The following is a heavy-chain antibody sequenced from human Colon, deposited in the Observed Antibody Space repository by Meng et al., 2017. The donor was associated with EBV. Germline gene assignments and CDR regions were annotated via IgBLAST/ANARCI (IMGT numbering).Heavy chain of an antibody. D-gene: IGHD6-19*01. V-gene: IGHV4-31*03. CDR3: ARASSGWDYFDY. CDR1: GGSVSSGCYY. Sequence: QVQLQSSGPGMVKPSQTLSLTSTVSGGSVSSGCYYWTWIRQHPGKCLEWFGHIYYSGSTFYNPSLKRRVIISIDTSKNQFSLNLRSVTAADTAVYYCARASSGWDYFDYWGQGTLVTVSS. CDR2: IYYSGST. J-gene: IGHJ4*02.